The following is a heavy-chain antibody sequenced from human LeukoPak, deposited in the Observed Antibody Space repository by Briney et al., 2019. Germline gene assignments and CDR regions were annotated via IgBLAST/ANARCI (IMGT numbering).Heavy chain of an antibody. J-gene: IGHJ4*02. V-gene: IGHV3-48*03. Sequence: GGSLRLSCATSGFSFSTQEMTWVRQAPGKGLEWVSYISSNSRTIYYADSVKGRFTISRDNAKNSVYLQMNNLRAEDTAVYYCARDRLGDYDHSGYYDKWGQGTLVTVSS. CDR3: ARDRLGDYDHSGYYDK. CDR1: GFSFSTQE. CDR2: ISSNSRTI. D-gene: IGHD3-22*01.